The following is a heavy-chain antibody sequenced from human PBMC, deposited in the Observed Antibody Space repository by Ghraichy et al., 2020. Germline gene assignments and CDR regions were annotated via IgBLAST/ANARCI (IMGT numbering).Heavy chain of an antibody. D-gene: IGHD3-3*01. Sequence: GGSLRLSCAASGFTFSSYSMNLVRQAPGKGLEWVSSISSSSSYIYYADSVKGRFTISRDNAKNSLYLQMNSLRAEDTAVYYCARDRGYVDFWSGYYSYPVGLTDYWGQGTLVTVSS. CDR1: GFTFSSYS. V-gene: IGHV3-21*01. CDR3: ARDRGYVDFWSGYYSYPVGLTDY. J-gene: IGHJ4*02. CDR2: ISSSSSYI.